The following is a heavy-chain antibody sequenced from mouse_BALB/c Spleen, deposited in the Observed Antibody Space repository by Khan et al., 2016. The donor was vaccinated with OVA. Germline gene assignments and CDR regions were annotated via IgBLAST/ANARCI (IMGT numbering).Heavy chain of an antibody. CDR3: ARHNYGPFAY. CDR1: GFTFSTYA. J-gene: IGHJ3*01. D-gene: IGHD1-1*01. CDR2: ISSGGDYT. V-gene: IGHV5-9-3*01. Sequence: EVELVESGGGLVKPGGPLKLSCVASGFTFSTYAMSWVRQTPEKRLEWVATISSGGDYTYYPDSVKGRFTISRDNSKNTLYLQMRSLRSEDTAIYYCARHNYGPFAYWGQGTLVTVSA.